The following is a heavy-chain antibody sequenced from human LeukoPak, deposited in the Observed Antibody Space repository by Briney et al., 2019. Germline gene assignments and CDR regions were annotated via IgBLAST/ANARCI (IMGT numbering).Heavy chain of an antibody. J-gene: IGHJ4*02. CDR2: INQGGSDK. Sequence: GGSLRLSCAASGFTFSGHWMSWVRQASGKGLEWVANINQGGSDKYYVDSVKGRFTISRDNANSLLYLQMNSLRGEDTAVYYCTRDRSRAEDDWGQGTLVTVSS. CDR3: TRDRSRAEDD. CDR1: GFTFSGHW. V-gene: IGHV3-7*01. D-gene: IGHD1-14*01.